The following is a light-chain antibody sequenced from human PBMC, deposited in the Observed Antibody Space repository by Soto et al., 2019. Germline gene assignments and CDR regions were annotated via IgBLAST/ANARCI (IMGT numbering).Light chain of an antibody. J-gene: IGLJ3*02. Sequence: QSALTQPASVSGSPGQSITISCTGSSSDVGSYNAVSWYQQHPGKAPKLMIYEGNKRPSGVSNRFSGSKSGNTASLTISGVQAEDEAAYYCCSYAGSGAWVFGGGTKVTVL. CDR3: CSYAGSGAWV. CDR2: EGN. CDR1: SSDVGSYNA. V-gene: IGLV2-23*01.